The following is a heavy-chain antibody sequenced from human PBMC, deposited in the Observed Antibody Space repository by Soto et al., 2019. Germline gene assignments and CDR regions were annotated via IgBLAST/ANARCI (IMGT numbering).Heavy chain of an antibody. V-gene: IGHV1-69*06. D-gene: IGHD3-16*01. CDR1: GGTFISYA. CDR3: AGGMDSGTDYYYGMDV. J-gene: IGHJ6*02. CDR2: IIPIFGTA. Sequence: ASVKVSCKASGGTFISYAISWVRQAPGQGLEWMGGIIPIFGTANYAQKFQGRVTITADKYTSKAYMELSSLRSEDTAVYSCAGGMDSGTDYYYGMDVWGQGTTVTVSS.